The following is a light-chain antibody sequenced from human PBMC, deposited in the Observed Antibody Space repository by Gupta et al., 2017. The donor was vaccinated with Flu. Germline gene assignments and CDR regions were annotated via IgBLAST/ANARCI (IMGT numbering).Light chain of an antibody. Sequence: SVLPPPPSASGTPGPRVTISCSGSSSNIGNNYVYCYQQLPGAAPKLLISRNDKRPSGGPDRFSGSKSGTSAALAINGLRAEEEGDYYCEAQEDSGDGHVVFGGGTKVTVL. CDR2: RND. CDR3: EAQEDSGDGHVV. J-gene: IGLJ2*01. CDR1: SSNIGNNY. V-gene: IGLV1-47*01.